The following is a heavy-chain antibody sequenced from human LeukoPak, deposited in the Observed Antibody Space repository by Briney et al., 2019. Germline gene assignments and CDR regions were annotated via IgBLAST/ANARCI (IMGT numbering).Heavy chain of an antibody. CDR1: GTSISSSGYF. D-gene: IGHD3-22*01. CDR3: ASLDSSSGWFDP. CDR2: LHYAGST. Sequence: SETLSLTCSVSGTSISSSGYFWGWVRQPPGRGLDWIGSLHYAGSTFYKPSLNSRFTISGDTSKNQFSLRLRSVTAADTAVYYCASLDSSSGWFDPWGQGTLVTVSS. J-gene: IGHJ5*02. V-gene: IGHV4-39*01.